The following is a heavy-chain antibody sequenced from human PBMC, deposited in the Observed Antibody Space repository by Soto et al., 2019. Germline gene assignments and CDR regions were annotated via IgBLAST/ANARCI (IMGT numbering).Heavy chain of an antibody. CDR2: INAGNGNT. Sequence: QVQLVQSGAEVKKPGASVKVSCKASGYTFTSYAMHWVRQAPGQRLEWMGWINAGNGNTKYSQKFQGRVTITRDTSARAAYMEXXXLRSXXXXXXXXXXXXXXXXSYYYYYMDVWGKGTTVTVSS. CDR1: GYTFTSYA. J-gene: IGHJ6*03. CDR3: XXXXXXXXSYYYYYMDV. V-gene: IGHV1-3*01.